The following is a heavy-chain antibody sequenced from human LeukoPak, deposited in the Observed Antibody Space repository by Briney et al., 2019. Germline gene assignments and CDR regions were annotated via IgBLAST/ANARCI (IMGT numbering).Heavy chain of an antibody. D-gene: IGHD2-15*01. CDR1: GGSISSFF. CDR2: IYYSGIT. CDR3: ARDPVGYCSGGSCSSGYYFDY. V-gene: IGHV4-59*12. Sequence: PSETLSLTCTVSGGSISSFFWSWIRQPPGQGLEWIGYIYYSGITKSNPSPKRRVTISVDTSKNQFSLKLSSVTAADTAVYYCARDPVGYCSGGSCSSGYYFDYWGQGTLVTVSS. J-gene: IGHJ4*02.